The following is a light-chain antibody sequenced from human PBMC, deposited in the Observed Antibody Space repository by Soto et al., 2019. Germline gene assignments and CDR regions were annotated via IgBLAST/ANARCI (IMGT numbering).Light chain of an antibody. CDR1: SSNIGINT. V-gene: IGLV1-44*01. Sequence: QSVLTQPPSASGTPGQTITISCSGGSSNIGINTVNWYEHLPGTAPRLLIYGNNQRPSGVPDRFSGSKSGTSASLAISGLQSEDEGHYNCATWDVSLDVHVFGTGTKVTVL. CDR3: ATWDVSLDVHV. CDR2: GNN. J-gene: IGLJ1*01.